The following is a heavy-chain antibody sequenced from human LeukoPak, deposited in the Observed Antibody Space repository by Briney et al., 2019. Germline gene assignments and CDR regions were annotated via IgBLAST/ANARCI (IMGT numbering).Heavy chain of an antibody. CDR3: ARDGSGYYPPDYYYYYYMDV. CDR1: GYTFTIYG. V-gene: IGHV1-18*01. CDR2: ISAYNGNT. J-gene: IGHJ6*03. Sequence: ASGKVSCKVSGYTFTIYGISWVRRAPGQGLEWMGWISAYNGNTNYAQKLQGRVTMTTDTSTSTAYMELRSLRSDDTAVYYCARDGSGYYPPDYYYYYYMDVWGKGTTVTVSS. D-gene: IGHD3-22*01.